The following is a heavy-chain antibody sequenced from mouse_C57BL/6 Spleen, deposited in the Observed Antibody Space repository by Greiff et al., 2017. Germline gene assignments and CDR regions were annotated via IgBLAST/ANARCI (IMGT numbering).Heavy chain of an antibody. J-gene: IGHJ4*01. D-gene: IGHD1-1*01. CDR3: ASADLLLRSYYYAMDY. Sequence: EVQRVESGGGLVKPGGSLKLSCAASGFTFSDYGMHWVRQAPEKGLEWVAYISSGSSTIYYADTVKGRFTISRDNAKNTLFLQMTSLRSEDTAMYYVASADLLLRSYYYAMDYWGQGTSVTVSS. CDR1: GFTFSDYG. CDR2: ISSGSSTI. V-gene: IGHV5-17*01.